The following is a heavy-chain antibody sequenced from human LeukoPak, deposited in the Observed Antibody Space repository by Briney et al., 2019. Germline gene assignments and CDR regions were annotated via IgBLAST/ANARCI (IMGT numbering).Heavy chain of an antibody. V-gene: IGHV3-20*04. J-gene: IGHJ4*02. D-gene: IGHD3-9*01. CDR2: INWNGGST. CDR3: ARAGYDILTGTRAFDY. Sequence: GGSLRLSCAAPGFTFDDYGMSWVRQAPGKGLEWVPGINWNGGSTGYADSVKGRFPISRDNAKNSLYLQMNSLRAEDTALYYCARAGYDILTGTRAFDYWGQGTLVTVSS. CDR1: GFTFDDYG.